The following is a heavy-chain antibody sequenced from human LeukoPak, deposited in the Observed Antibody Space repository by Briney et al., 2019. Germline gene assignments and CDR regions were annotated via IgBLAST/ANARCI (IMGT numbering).Heavy chain of an antibody. D-gene: IGHD6-19*01. J-gene: IGHJ4*02. CDR3: ARSSGWYPFDY. V-gene: IGHV4-34*01. CDR1: GGSFSGYY. CDR2: INHSGST. Sequence: SETLSLTCAVYGGSFSGYYWSWIRQPPGKGLEWIGEINHSGSTNYNPSLKSRVTISVDTSKNQFSLKLSPVTAADTAVYYCARSSGWYPFDYWGQGTLVTVSS.